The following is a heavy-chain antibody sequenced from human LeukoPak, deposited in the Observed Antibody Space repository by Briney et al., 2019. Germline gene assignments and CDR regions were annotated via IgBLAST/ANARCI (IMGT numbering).Heavy chain of an antibody. CDR1: GFTFSSYA. J-gene: IGHJ4*02. D-gene: IGHD3-10*01. CDR2: ISGSGGST. V-gene: IGHV3-23*01. Sequence: GGSLRLSCAASGFTFSSYAMSWVRRAPGKGLEWVSAISGSGGSTYYADSVKGRFTISRDNSKNTLYLQMNSLRAEDTAVYYCARARDYYGAGDHWGQGTLVAVSS. CDR3: ARARDYYGAGDH.